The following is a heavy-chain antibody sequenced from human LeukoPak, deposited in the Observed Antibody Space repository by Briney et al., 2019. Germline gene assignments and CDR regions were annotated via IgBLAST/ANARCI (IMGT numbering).Heavy chain of an antibody. CDR2: INQDGSQK. D-gene: IGHD3-9*01. J-gene: IGHJ3*02. CDR1: GFTFSSYW. V-gene: IGHV3-7*01. CDR3: AREQADWLLSLFDAFDI. Sequence: PGGSLRLSCAASGFTFSSYWMSWVRQAPGKGLEWVANINQDGSQKYYVDTVKGRFTISRDNAKNSVYLEMNSLRAEDTAVYYCAREQADWLLSLFDAFDIWGQGTMVTVSS.